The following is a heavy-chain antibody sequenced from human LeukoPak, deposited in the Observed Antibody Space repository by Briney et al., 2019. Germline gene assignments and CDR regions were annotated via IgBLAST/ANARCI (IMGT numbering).Heavy chain of an antibody. J-gene: IGHJ5*02. CDR2: IYYTGNT. V-gene: IGHV4-59*01. D-gene: IGHD1-1*01. CDR3: ARDRLQLQS. CDR1: GGSISNYY. Sequence: PSETLSLTCTASGGSISNYYWNWIRQPPGKGLEWIGYIYYTGNTNYNPSLKGRVTISVDTSKNQFSLKLSSVTAADTAVYYCARDRLQLQSWGQGTLVTVSS.